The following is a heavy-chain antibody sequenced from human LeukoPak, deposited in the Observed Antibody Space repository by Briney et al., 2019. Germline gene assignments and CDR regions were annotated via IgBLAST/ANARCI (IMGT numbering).Heavy chain of an antibody. CDR2: ISGSGGST. Sequence: GGSLRLSCAASGFTFSSYGMHWVRQAPGKGLEWVSAISGSGGSTYYADSVKGRSTISRDNSKNTLYLQMNSLRAEDTAVYYCAKDSPPTIFGVRGDAFDIWGQGTMVTVSS. D-gene: IGHD3-3*01. V-gene: IGHV3-23*01. J-gene: IGHJ3*02. CDR3: AKDSPPTIFGVRGDAFDI. CDR1: GFTFSSYG.